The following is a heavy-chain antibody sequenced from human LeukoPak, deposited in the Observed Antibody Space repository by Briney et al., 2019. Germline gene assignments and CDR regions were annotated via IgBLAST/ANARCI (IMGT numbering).Heavy chain of an antibody. D-gene: IGHD1-26*01. Sequence: SETLSLTCIVSGYSISSGYYWGWIRPPPGKGLEWIGTIYRSGSTYSNPSLRGRVTISVDTSKSQFSLKLSSVTAADTAVYYCARTGAGYYYYYMDVWGKGTTVTVSS. V-gene: IGHV4-38-2*02. CDR3: ARTGAGYYYYYMDV. CDR1: GYSISSGYY. CDR2: IYRSGST. J-gene: IGHJ6*03.